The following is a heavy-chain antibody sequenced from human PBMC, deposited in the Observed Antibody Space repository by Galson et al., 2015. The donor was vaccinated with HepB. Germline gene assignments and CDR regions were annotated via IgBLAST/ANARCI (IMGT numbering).Heavy chain of an antibody. Sequence: SLRLSCAASGFTFSSYAMSWVRQAPGKGLEWVSAISGSGNATYYADSGKGRFTISRDNSKNTLYLQMNNLRGEDTAIYYCANPPLFAPAGTWSYYNHWGQGTLVTVSS. J-gene: IGHJ4*02. CDR3: ANPPLFAPAGTWSYYNH. CDR1: GFTFSSYA. D-gene: IGHD6-13*01. V-gene: IGHV3-23*01. CDR2: ISGSGNAT.